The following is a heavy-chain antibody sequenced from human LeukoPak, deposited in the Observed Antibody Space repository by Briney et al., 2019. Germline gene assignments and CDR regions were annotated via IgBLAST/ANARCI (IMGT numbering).Heavy chain of an antibody. Sequence: GGSLRLSCAASGFTFSSYAMHWVRQAPGKGLEWVAVISYDGSNKYYADSVKGRFTISRDNSKNTLYLQMNSLRAEDTAVYYCARVGDLSARRLDYWGQGTLVTVSS. CDR1: GFTFSSYA. V-gene: IGHV3-30-3*01. J-gene: IGHJ4*02. D-gene: IGHD2-21*02. CDR3: ARVGDLSARRLDY. CDR2: ISYDGSNK.